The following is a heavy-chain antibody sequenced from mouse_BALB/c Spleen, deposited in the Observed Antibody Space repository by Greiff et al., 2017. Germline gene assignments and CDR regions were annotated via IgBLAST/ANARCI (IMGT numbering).Heavy chain of an antibody. CDR3: ARYGNSAMDY. D-gene: IGHD2-1*01. J-gene: IGHJ4*01. Sequence: SGAELVRPGTSVKVSCKASGYAFTNYLIEWVKQRPGQGLEWIGVINPGSGGTNYNEKFKGKATLTADKSSSTAYMQLSSLTSDDSAVYFCARYGNSAMDYWGQGTSVTVSS. V-gene: IGHV1-54*01. CDR2: INPGSGGT. CDR1: GYAFTNYL.